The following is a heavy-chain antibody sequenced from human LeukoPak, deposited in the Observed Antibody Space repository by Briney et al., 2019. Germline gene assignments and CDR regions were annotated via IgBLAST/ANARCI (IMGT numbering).Heavy chain of an antibody. J-gene: IGHJ4*02. Sequence: PGGSLRLSCAASGFTFGTYAMSWVRQTPGKSLEWVSIISNGGITTYYADSVRGRFTISRDNAKNSLYLQMNNLRVEDTAVYYCAREEVKSFDNWGQGTLVTVSS. CDR1: GFTFGTYA. V-gene: IGHV3-23*01. CDR3: AREEVKSFDN. CDR2: ISNGGITT.